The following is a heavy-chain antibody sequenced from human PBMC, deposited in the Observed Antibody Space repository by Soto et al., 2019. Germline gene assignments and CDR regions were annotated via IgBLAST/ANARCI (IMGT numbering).Heavy chain of an antibody. Sequence: GGSLRLSCAASGFTFSSYWMSWVRQAPGKGLEWVANIKQDGSEKYYVDSVKGRFTISRDNAKNSLYLQMNSLRAEDTAVYYCARDYYDSSGHGNPNLFDPWGQGTLVTVSS. J-gene: IGHJ5*02. V-gene: IGHV3-7*05. CDR2: IKQDGSEK. CDR1: GFTFSSYW. D-gene: IGHD3-22*01. CDR3: ARDYYDSSGHGNPNLFDP.